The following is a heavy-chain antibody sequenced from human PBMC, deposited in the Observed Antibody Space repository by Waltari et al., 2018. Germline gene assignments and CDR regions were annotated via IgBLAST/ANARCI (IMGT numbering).Heavy chain of an antibody. Sequence: QVQLQESGPGTVKSSETQSLSCSASGDSLKNSYWSWVRQPPGKGLEYIGYILYTETTVTHYSPSFRGRATILLDMSKNEVYLRLTSMTAADTAVYFCARWGPGAFDIWGRGTLVTASS. CDR3: ARWGPGAFDI. CDR1: GDSLKNSY. V-gene: IGHV4-59*13. D-gene: IGHD7-27*01. J-gene: IGHJ3*02. CDR2: ILYTETTVT.